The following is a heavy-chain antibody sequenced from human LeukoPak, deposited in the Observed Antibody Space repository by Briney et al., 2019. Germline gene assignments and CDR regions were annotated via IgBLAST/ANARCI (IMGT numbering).Heavy chain of an antibody. J-gene: IGHJ3*02. D-gene: IGHD5-12*01. Sequence: SETLSLTRTVSGGSISSYYWSWIREPPGKGLEWIGYIYYSGSTNYNPSLKSRVTISVDTSKNQFSLKLSSVTAADTAVYYCARARGYSGYDGAFDIWGQGTMVTVSS. V-gene: IGHV4-59*01. CDR3: ARARGYSGYDGAFDI. CDR2: IYYSGST. CDR1: GGSISSYY.